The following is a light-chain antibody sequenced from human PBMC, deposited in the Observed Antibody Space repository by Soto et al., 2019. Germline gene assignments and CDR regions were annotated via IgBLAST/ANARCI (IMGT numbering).Light chain of an antibody. V-gene: IGKV3-20*01. Sequence: EIVLTQSPGTLSLSPGERATLSCRASQSLTTNYLAWYQQKPGQAPRLLIYDASSRATGIPDRFSGSGSGTDFTLTIARLEPEDVAVFYCQLGVTFGVGTKVEIK. CDR3: QLGVT. CDR2: DAS. CDR1: QSLTTNY. J-gene: IGKJ4*01.